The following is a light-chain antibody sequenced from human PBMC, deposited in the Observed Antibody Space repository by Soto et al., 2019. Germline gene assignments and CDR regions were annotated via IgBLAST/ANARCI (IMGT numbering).Light chain of an antibody. Sequence: EVVLTQSPATLSLSPGERATLSCRASQNIDIYLAWYQQKPGQAPRLLIYDASNRATGIPAKFSGSGSGTDFTLPISSLEPEDFAVYYCHQRSTWPPITFGQGTRLEIK. V-gene: IGKV3-11*01. CDR3: HQRSTWPPIT. CDR2: DAS. CDR1: QNIDIY. J-gene: IGKJ5*01.